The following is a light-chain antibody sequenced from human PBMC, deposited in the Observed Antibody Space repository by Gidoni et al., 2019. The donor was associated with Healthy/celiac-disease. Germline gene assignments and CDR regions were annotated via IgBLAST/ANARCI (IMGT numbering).Light chain of an antibody. J-gene: IGKJ1*01. Sequence: DIQMTQSPSSLSASVGDRVTITCRASQSISSYLNWYQQKPGKAPKLLIYAASSLQSGVPSRFSGSGSGTDFTLTISSLQPEDFATYYCQPSYSTPPAFGQGTKVEI. CDR2: AAS. CDR3: QPSYSTPPA. CDR1: QSISSY. V-gene: IGKV1-39*01.